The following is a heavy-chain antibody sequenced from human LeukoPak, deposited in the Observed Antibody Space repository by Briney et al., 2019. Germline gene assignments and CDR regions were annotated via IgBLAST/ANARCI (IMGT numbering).Heavy chain of an antibody. CDR1: GFTFSSYA. Sequence: PGGSLRLSCSASGFTFSSYAMHWVRQAPGKGLECVSAISSNGGSTYYADSVKGRFTISRDNSKNTLYLQMSSLRAEDTAVYYCVKTRDMVRGVIIRGGFDYWGQGTLVTVSS. J-gene: IGHJ4*02. V-gene: IGHV3-64D*06. CDR3: VKTRDMVRGVIIRGGFDY. CDR2: ISSNGGST. D-gene: IGHD3-10*01.